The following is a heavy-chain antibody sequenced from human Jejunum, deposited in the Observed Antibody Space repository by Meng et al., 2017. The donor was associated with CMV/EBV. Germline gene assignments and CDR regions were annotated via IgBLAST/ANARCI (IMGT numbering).Heavy chain of an antibody. D-gene: IGHD1-26*01. V-gene: IGHV3-7*01. CDR1: GFTFSNYW. J-gene: IGHJ4*02. Sequence: ASGFTFSNYWMFWVRQAPGKGLEWVANIKPDGTEQHYVGSVRGRFTISRDNTKNSLYLQMNSLRVEDTAVYYCVKDINSGFYFTYWGQGTLVTVSS. CDR2: IKPDGTEQ. CDR3: VKDINSGFYFTY.